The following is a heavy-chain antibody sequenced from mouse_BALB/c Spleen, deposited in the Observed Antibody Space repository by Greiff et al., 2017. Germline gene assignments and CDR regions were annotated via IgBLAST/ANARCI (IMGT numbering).Heavy chain of an antibody. V-gene: IGHV5-6*02. CDR3: ARHEAPYAMDY. Sequence: DVKLVESGGDLVKPGGSLKLSCAASGFTFSSYGMSWVRQTPDKRLEWVATISSGGSYTYYPDSVKGRFTISRDNAKNTLYLQMSSLKSEDTAMYYCARHEAPYAMDYWGQGTSVTVSS. J-gene: IGHJ4*01. CDR1: GFTFSSYG. CDR2: ISSGGSYT.